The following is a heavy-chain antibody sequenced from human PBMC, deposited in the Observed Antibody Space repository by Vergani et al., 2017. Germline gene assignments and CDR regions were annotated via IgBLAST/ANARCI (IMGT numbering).Heavy chain of an antibody. V-gene: IGHV1-69*04. CDR1: GGTFSSYA. CDR2: IIPILGIA. CDR3: AGEPYLQGTPTWIRDYYYGMDV. Sequence: QVQLVQSGAEVKKPGSSVKVSCKASGGTFSSYAISWVRQAPGQGLEWMGRIIPILGIANYAQKFQGRVTITADKSTSTAYMELSSLRSEDTAVYYCAGEPYLQGTPTWIRDYYYGMDVWGQGTTVTVSS. J-gene: IGHJ6*02. D-gene: IGHD5-18*01.